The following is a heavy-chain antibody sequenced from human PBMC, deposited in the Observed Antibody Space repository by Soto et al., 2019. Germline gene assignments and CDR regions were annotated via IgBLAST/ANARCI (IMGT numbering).Heavy chain of an antibody. D-gene: IGHD2-2*01. CDR3: ARVADIVVVPAAWAFDI. Sequence: GGSLRLSCAASGFTFSSYSMNWVRQAPGKGLEWVSSISSSSSYIYYADSVKGRFTISRDNAKNSLYLQMNSLRAEDTAVYYCARVADIVVVPAAWAFDIWGQGTMVTVSS. V-gene: IGHV3-21*01. J-gene: IGHJ3*02. CDR2: ISSSSSYI. CDR1: GFTFSSYS.